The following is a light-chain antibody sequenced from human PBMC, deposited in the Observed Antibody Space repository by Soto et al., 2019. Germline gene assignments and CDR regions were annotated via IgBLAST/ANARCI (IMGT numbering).Light chain of an antibody. CDR2: EVS. V-gene: IGLV2-8*01. CDR3: SSYAGSNNLV. CDR1: SSDVGGYHY. J-gene: IGLJ3*02. Sequence: QSALTQPPSASGSPGQSVTISCTGTSSDVGGYHYVSWYQQHPGKAPKLMIYEVSERPSGVSDRFSGSKSGNTASLTVSGLQADDEDDYYCSSYAGSNNLVFGGGTKVTVL.